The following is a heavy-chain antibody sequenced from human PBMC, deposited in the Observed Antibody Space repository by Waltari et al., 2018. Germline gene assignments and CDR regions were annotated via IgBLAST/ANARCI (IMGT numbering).Heavy chain of an antibody. J-gene: IGHJ4*02. CDR1: GGSISSNSYY. CDR3: ERERVGSSDY. Sequence: QLQLQESGPGLVKPSETLSLTCTVSGGSISSNSYYWGWIRQPPGKGLEWIGSLFYSGSTYYNPSLKSRVTISVDTSKNQFSRKLSSVSAADTAVYYCERERVGSSDYWGQGTLVTVSS. D-gene: IGHD1-26*01. CDR2: LFYSGST. V-gene: IGHV4-39*07.